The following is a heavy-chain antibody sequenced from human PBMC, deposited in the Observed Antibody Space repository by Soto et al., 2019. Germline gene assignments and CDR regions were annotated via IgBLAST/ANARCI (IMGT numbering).Heavy chain of an antibody. CDR2: ISSYNSNNGDT. J-gene: IGHJ6*02. V-gene: IGHV1-18*04. D-gene: IGHD1-1*01. CDR3: ASAELERGEVGYFGMDV. Sequence: ASVKVSCKTSGYTFSNYAISWVRQAPGQGLEGMGWISSYNSNNGDTKSAQMLQGRVTMTIDTSATTAYMELRSLRSDDTAVYYCASAELERGEVGYFGMDVWGQGTTVTVSS. CDR1: GYTFSNYA.